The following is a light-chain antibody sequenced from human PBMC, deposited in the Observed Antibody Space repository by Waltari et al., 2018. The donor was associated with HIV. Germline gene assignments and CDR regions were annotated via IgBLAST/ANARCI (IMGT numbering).Light chain of an antibody. CDR1: QSLLHTNGYNY. CDR3: METLQTPRLT. J-gene: IGKJ4*01. CDR2: LGS. V-gene: IGKV2-28*01. Sequence: DIVLTQSPLSLPVTPGEPASISCRSSQSLLHTNGYNYLDWYLQKPGQSPQLLISLGSNRASGVPDRFSGSGSGTDFTLKISRVEAEDVGVYYCMETLQTPRLTFAGGSKVEIK.